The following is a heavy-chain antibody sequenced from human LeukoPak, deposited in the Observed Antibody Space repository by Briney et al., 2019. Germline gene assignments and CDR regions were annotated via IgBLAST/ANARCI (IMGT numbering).Heavy chain of an antibody. CDR3: ASHQTNSGYDIFDY. D-gene: IGHD5-12*01. CDR1: GYSFTSYW. CDR2: IYPGDSDT. V-gene: IGHV5-51*01. Sequence: PGASLKTSCQGSGYSFTSYWIGWVRQLPGKGLERMGIIYPGDSDTRYSPSFQGQVTISADKSTSTAYLQWSSLKASDTDMYYCASHQTNSGYDIFDYWGQGTLMSVS. J-gene: IGHJ4*02.